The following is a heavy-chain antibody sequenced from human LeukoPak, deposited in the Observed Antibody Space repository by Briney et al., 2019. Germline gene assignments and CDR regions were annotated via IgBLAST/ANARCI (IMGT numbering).Heavy chain of an antibody. V-gene: IGHV1-2*02. CDR3: ARQAAAPREEWFDP. D-gene: IGHD6-13*01. Sequence: VSVNVTCKASGYTFTGYYMHWVRRAPGQGLEWMGWINPNSGGTNYAQKFQGRVTMTRDTSISTAYMELSRLRSDDTAVYYCARQAAAPREEWFDPWGQGSLVTVSS. CDR1: GYTFTGYY. CDR2: INPNSGGT. J-gene: IGHJ5*02.